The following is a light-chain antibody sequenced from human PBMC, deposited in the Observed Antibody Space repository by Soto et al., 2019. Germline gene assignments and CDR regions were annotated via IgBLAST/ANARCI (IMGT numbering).Light chain of an antibody. J-gene: IGKJ3*01. Sequence: EIVLTQSPGTLSLSPGERATLSCRASQSVSSSYVAWYQQKPGQAPRLLIYGASSRATGIPDRFSGSGSGTDFTLTISRLEPEDVAVYYCQQYGSSSFTFGPGTKGDIK. CDR2: GAS. CDR3: QQYGSSSFT. CDR1: QSVSSSY. V-gene: IGKV3-20*01.